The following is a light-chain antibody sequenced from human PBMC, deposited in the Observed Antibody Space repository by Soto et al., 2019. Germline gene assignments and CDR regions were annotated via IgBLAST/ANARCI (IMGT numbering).Light chain of an antibody. J-gene: IGKJ1*01. V-gene: IGKV1-39*01. CDR3: QQSYNTPRT. Sequence: DIQMTQSPSSLSASVGDRVTITCRASQSIRSYLNWYQQKPGKAPKALIYAVSTLQSGVPSRFSGSESGTEFTLNISSVQPEDFATYYCQQSYNTPRTFGQGTKVEIK. CDR2: AVS. CDR1: QSIRSY.